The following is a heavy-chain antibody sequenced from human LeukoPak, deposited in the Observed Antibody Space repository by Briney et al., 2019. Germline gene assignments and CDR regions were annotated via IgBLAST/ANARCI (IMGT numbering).Heavy chain of an antibody. Sequence: GGSLRLSCAASGFTFSSYDMNWVRQAPGKGLEWISYISSGGTTTYYADSVKGRFTIPRDNAKNSLYLQMNSLRDEDTAIYYCARVDYTTTWRFGYWGQGILVSVPS. J-gene: IGHJ4*02. V-gene: IGHV3-48*03. CDR3: ARVDYTTTWRFGY. CDR1: GFTFSSYD. CDR2: ISSGGTTT. D-gene: IGHD3-16*01.